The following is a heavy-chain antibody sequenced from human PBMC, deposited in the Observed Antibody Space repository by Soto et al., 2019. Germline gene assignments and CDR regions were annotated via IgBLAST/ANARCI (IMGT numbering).Heavy chain of an antibody. D-gene: IGHD5-12*01. CDR2: IYYSGST. Sequence: SETLSLTYTVSGGSISSGGYYWSWIRQHPGKGLEWIGYIYYSGSTYYNPSLKSRVTISVDTSKNQFSLKLSSVTAADTAVYYCARDLSGYERNYYYYYGMDVWGQGTTVTVSS. J-gene: IGHJ6*02. V-gene: IGHV4-31*03. CDR3: ARDLSGYERNYYYYYGMDV. CDR1: GGSISSGGYY.